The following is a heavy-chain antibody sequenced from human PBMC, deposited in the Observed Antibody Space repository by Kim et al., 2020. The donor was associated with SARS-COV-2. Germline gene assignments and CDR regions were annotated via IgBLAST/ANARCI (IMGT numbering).Heavy chain of an antibody. Sequence: ASVKVSCKASGYTFTSYGISWVRQAPGQGLEWMGWISAYNGNTNYAQKLQGRVTMTTDTSTSTAYMELRSLRSDDTAVYYCARVMGYCSSTSCHDPARLYAFDIWGQGTMVTVSS. CDR2: ISAYNGNT. V-gene: IGHV1-18*04. CDR1: GYTFTSYG. D-gene: IGHD2-2*01. J-gene: IGHJ3*02. CDR3: ARVMGYCSSTSCHDPARLYAFDI.